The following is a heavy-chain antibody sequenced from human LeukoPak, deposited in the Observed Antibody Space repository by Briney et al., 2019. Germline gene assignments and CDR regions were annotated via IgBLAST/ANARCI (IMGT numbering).Heavy chain of an antibody. CDR1: GYTFTSYG. V-gene: IGHV1-18*04. Sequence: VASVKVSCKASGYTFTSYGISWVRQAPGQGLEWMGWISAYNGNTNYAQKLQGRVTMTTDTSTGTAYMELRSLRSDDTAVYYCARDRLMPYCSSTSCYGIRFDPWGQGTLVTVSS. J-gene: IGHJ5*02. CDR2: ISAYNGNT. D-gene: IGHD2-2*01. CDR3: ARDRLMPYCSSTSCYGIRFDP.